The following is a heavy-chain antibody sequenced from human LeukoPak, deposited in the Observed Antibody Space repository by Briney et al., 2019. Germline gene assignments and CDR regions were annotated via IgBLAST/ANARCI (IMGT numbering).Heavy chain of an antibody. CDR3: AKGELRYFDWLSYFDY. CDR1: GFTFSSYG. J-gene: IGHJ4*02. D-gene: IGHD3-9*01. CDR2: ISYDGSNK. V-gene: IGHV3-30*18. Sequence: GRSLRLSCAASGFTFSSYGMHWVRQAPGKGLEWVAVISYDGSNKYYADSVKGRFTISRDNSKNTLYLQMNSLRAEDTAVYYCAKGELRYFDWLSYFDYWGQGALVTVSS.